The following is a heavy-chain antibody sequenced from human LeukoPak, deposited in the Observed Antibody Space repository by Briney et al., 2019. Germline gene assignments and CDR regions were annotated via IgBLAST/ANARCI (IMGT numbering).Heavy chain of an antibody. CDR3: ARSGLSGYDWVYYYGMDV. CDR2: ISYDGSNK. CDR1: GFIFSSYA. J-gene: IGHJ6*02. Sequence: PGGSLRLSCAASGFIFSSYAMHWVRQAPGKGLEWVAVISYDGSNKYYADSVKGRFTISRDNSKNTLYLQMNSLRAEDTAVYYCARSGLSGYDWVYYYGMDVWGQGTTVTVSS. D-gene: IGHD5-12*01. V-gene: IGHV3-30-3*01.